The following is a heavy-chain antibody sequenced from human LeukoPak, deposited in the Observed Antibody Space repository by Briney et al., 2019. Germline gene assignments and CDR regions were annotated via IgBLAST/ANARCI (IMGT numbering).Heavy chain of an antibody. J-gene: IGHJ3*02. CDR3: AWTGPFDI. Sequence: GGSLRLSCAASGFTFSSYSMNWVRQAPGKGLEWVSSISSSSSYIYYAESVKGRFTISRDNAKNSLYLQMNSLRAEDTAVYYCAWTGPFDIWGQGTMVTVSS. CDR1: GFTFSSYS. V-gene: IGHV3-21*01. D-gene: IGHD3/OR15-3a*01. CDR2: ISSSSSYI.